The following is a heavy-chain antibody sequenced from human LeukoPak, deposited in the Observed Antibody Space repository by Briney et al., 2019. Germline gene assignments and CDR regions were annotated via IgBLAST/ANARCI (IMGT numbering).Heavy chain of an antibody. V-gene: IGHV4-4*07. CDR2: IYVPETT. J-gene: IGHJ4*02. Sequence: PSETLSLTCTVSGGSITSYYWTWIRQPAGKGLEWIGRIYVPETTNYTPPLKSRVTMSVDTSKSQFSLKLTSVTAADTAVYYCAKSPPNSNYLDYCGQGILVTVSS. D-gene: IGHD2/OR15-2a*01. CDR3: AKSPPNSNYLDY. CDR1: GGSITSYY.